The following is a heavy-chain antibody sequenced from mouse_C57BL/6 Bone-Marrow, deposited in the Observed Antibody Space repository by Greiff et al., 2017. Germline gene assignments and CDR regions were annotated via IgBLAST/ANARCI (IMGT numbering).Heavy chain of an antibody. V-gene: IGHV1-47*01. J-gene: IGHJ2*01. Sequence: QVHVKQSGAELVKPGASVKMSCKASGYTFTTYPIEWMKQNHGKSLEWIGNFHPYNDDTKYNEKFKGKATLTVEKSSSTVYLELSRLTSDDSAVYYCARHRDYYGSTYFDYWGQGTTLTVSS. CDR1: GYTFTTYP. D-gene: IGHD1-1*01. CDR2: FHPYNDDT. CDR3: ARHRDYYGSTYFDY.